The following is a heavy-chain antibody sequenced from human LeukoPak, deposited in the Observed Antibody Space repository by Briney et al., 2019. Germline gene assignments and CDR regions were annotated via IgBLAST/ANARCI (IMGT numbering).Heavy chain of an antibody. D-gene: IGHD1-14*01. CDR3: ARSLSAYTPLPVDY. J-gene: IGHJ4*02. CDR2: ISSSSSNT. CDR1: GFTFSDHY. Sequence: GGSLRLSRAVSGFTFSDHYMSWIRQAPGKGLEWVSYISSSSSNTNYADSVKGRFTISRDNAKNSLSLQMNSLRAEDTAVYYCARSLSAYTPLPVDYWGQGTLWSVSS. V-gene: IGHV3-11*03.